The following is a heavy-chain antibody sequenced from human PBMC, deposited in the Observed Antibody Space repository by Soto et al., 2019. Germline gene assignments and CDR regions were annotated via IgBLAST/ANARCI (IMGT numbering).Heavy chain of an antibody. CDR2: IGATTNTV. CDR1: GFTFGTSP. J-gene: IGHJ4*01. CDR3: ARDPYSGWYVKLFVH. Sequence: VQLVESGGGLVQPGGSLRLSCAASGFTFGTSPMHWVRQAPGKGLEWVAYIGATTNTVHYADSVKGRFTISRDNAKNSLYLQKHSLRDDDTAIYFCARDPYSGWYVKLFVHWGHGTLVTVSS. V-gene: IGHV3-48*02. D-gene: IGHD6-19*01.